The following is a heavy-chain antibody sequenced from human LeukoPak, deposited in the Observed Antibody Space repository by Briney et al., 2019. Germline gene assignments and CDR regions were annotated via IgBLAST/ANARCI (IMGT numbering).Heavy chain of an antibody. Sequence: SETLSLTCAVSGDSISSSNWWSWVRQPPGKGLEWIGEIYHSGSTNYNPSLKSRVTISLDKSKNQFSLKLSSVTAADTAVYYCARSVQYQLPTMGYWGQGTLVTVSS. V-gene: IGHV4-4*02. CDR2: IYHSGST. CDR1: GDSISSSNW. D-gene: IGHD2-2*01. CDR3: ARSVQYQLPTMGY. J-gene: IGHJ4*02.